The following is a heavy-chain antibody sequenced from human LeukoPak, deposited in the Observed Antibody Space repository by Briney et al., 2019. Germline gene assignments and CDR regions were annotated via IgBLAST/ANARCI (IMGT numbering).Heavy chain of an antibody. CDR3: ARELPREVTLDY. Sequence: VGSLRLSCVPSEFEFSSYGMQWVPQAPGKGVVWVSRIFADGSTTSYADSVKGRFTISRDNAKNTLYLEMKSLRVEDTAVYYCARELPREVTLDYWGQGTLVTVSP. CDR2: IFADGSTT. J-gene: IGHJ4*01. V-gene: IGHV3-74*01. CDR1: EFEFSSYG. D-gene: IGHD2-21*02.